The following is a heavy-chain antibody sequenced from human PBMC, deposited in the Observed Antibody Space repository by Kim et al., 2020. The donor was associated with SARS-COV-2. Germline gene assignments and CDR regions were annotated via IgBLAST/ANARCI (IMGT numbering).Heavy chain of an antibody. D-gene: IGHD5-18*01. J-gene: IGHJ6*02. CDR1: GGTFDSHT. Sequence: SVKVSCKASGGTFDSHTISWVRQAPGQGLEWMGGIIPIFGRPNYAQKFLGRVTITADGSTSTAYMELSSLRSEDTAIYYCTKGDLDTAMAWDYYYALDIWGQGTAVTVSS. CDR3: TKGDLDTAMAWDYYYALDI. CDR2: IIPIFGRP. V-gene: IGHV1-69*13.